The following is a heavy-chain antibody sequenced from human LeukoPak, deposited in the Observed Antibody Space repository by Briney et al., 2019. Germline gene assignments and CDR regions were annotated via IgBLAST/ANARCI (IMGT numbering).Heavy chain of an antibody. Sequence: PGGSLRLSCAASGFTFSSYSMNWVRQAPGKGLEWVSYISSSSSTIYYADSVKGRFTISRDNAKNSMSLQMNSQRAEDTAVYYCVQEKDYWGQGTLVTVSS. CDR1: GFTFSSYS. J-gene: IGHJ4*02. CDR3: VQEKDY. CDR2: ISSSSSTI. D-gene: IGHD1-1*01. V-gene: IGHV3-48*01.